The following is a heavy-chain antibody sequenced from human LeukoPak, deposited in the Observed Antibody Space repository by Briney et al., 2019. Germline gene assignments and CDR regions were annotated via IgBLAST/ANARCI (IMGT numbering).Heavy chain of an antibody. CDR1: GFTFSSYA. Sequence: GGSLRLSCAASGFTFSSYAMHWVRQAPGKGLEWVAVISYDGSNKYYADSVKGRFTISRDNSKNTLYLQMNSLRAEDTAVYYCARLWGLYYYGMDVWGQGTTVTVSS. CDR2: ISYDGSNK. CDR3: ARLWGLYYYGMDV. D-gene: IGHD3-16*01. J-gene: IGHJ6*02. V-gene: IGHV3-30-3*01.